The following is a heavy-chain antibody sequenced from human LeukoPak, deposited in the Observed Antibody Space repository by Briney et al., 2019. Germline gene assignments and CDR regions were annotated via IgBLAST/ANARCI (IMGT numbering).Heavy chain of an antibody. D-gene: IGHD6-13*01. CDR3: AKVNFAPTAAAGTKEMADV. V-gene: IGHV3-30*04. CDR1: GFAFSSHF. J-gene: IGHJ6*04. Sequence: GGSLRLSCAASGFAFSSHFMHWVRQAPGKGLQWVTSISYDGGNEYYADSVKGRFTVSRDNSKNTLHLQMNSLRAEDTAVYYCAKVNFAPTAAAGTKEMADVWGKGTTVTVSS. CDR2: ISYDGGNE.